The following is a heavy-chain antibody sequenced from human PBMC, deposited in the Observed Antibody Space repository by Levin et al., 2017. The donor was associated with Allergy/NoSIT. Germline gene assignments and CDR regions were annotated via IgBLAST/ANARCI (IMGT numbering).Heavy chain of an antibody. CDR2: ISYDGSNK. CDR1: GFTFSTYG. CDR3: AREPRGASSGPHVDH. J-gene: IGHJ4*02. Sequence: PGGSLRLSCAASGFTFSTYGVHWVRQPPGKGLEWVAGISYDGSNKYYADSVKGRFSISRDNSKNTLYLQMTSLGADDTAVFYCAREPRGASSGPHVDHWGQGALVTVSS. V-gene: IGHV3-33*01. D-gene: IGHD6-19*01.